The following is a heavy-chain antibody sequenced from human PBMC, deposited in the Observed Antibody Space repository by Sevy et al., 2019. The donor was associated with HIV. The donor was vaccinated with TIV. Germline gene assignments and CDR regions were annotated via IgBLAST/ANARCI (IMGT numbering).Heavy chain of an antibody. CDR3: ATRVVLVVSATWFDP. CDR2: INQDGSEK. D-gene: IGHD2-21*02. Sequence: GGSLRLSCAASGFTFRSYWMSWVRQAPGKGLEWVANINQDGSEKYYVDSVKGRFTISRDNAKDSLYLQMNSLRAEYTAVDYCATRVVLVVSATWFDPWGQGTLVTVSS. CDR1: GFTFRSYW. J-gene: IGHJ5*02. V-gene: IGHV3-7*01.